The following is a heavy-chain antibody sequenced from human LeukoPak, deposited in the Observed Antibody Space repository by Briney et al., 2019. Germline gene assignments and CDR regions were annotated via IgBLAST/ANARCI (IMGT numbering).Heavy chain of an antibody. CDR3: GRENRDAFDI. CDR1: GGTFSSYA. CDR2: IIPILGIA. J-gene: IGHJ3*02. Sequence: PVKVSCKASGGTFSSYAISWVRQAPGQGLEWMGRIIPILGIANYAQKFQGRVTITADKSTSTAYMELSSLRSEDTAVYYCGRENRDAFDIWGQGTMVTVSS. V-gene: IGHV1-69*04.